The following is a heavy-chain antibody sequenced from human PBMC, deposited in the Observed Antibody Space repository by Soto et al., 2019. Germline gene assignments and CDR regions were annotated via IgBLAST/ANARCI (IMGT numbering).Heavy chain of an antibody. D-gene: IGHD6-13*01. J-gene: IGHJ5*02. CDR3: ARDVAAAGTFDP. CDR2: INAGNGNT. CDR1: GYTFTSYA. Sequence: ASVKVSCKASGYTFTSYAMHWVRQAPGQRLEWMGWINAGNGNTKYSQKFQGRVTITRDTSASTAYMELSSLRSEDTAVYYCARDVAAAGTFDPWGQGTLVNVS. V-gene: IGHV1-3*01.